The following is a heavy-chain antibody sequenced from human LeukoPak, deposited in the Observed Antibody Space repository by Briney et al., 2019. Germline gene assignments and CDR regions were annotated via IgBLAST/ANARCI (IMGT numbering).Heavy chain of an antibody. CDR1: GYTFSSYA. V-gene: IGHV1-69*13. J-gene: IGHJ4*02. CDR3: AKTYYDYVWGSYRYGYFYY. D-gene: IGHD3-16*02. Sequence: ASVKVSCKASGYTFSSYANSCVRQAPGQGLERMGGIIPIFGTANYAQKFQGRVTITADESTSTAYMELSSLRSEDTAVYYCAKTYYDYVWGSYRYGYFYYWGQGTLVTVSS. CDR2: IIPIFGTA.